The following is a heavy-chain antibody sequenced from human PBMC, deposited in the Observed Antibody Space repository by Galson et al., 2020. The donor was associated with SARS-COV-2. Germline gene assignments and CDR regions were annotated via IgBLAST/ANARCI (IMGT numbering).Heavy chain of an antibody. V-gene: IGHV3-48*03. CDR1: GFTFSTYE. CDR3: ASPYLAAASFFGAFDI. J-gene: IGHJ3*02. D-gene: IGHD6-13*01. CDR2: ISSSGTNI. Sequence: GGSLRLSCAGSGFTFSTYEMNWVRQAPGKGREWVSYISSSGTNIYYADSVKGRFTISRDNANNPLYLQMTSLRAEDTAVYYCASPYLAAASFFGAFDIWGLGTMVTVSS.